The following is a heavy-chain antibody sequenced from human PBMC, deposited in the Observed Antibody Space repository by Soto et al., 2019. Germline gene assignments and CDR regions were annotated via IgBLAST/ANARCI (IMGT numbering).Heavy chain of an antibody. CDR3: GSVEVSMFRGADRGLYDH. D-gene: IGHD3-10*01. Sequence: EVQLVESGEGLVQPGGSLRLSCAASGFTFSRYAMNCVHQAPGKGLGWVSYVSRSGNLAYYADSVKGRFTISRDDAKSSLFLQMNSLTVEDTAVYYCGSVEVSMFRGADRGLYDHWGQGSLVAVSS. CDR1: GFTFSRYA. J-gene: IGHJ4*02. CDR2: VSRSGNLA. V-gene: IGHV3-48*01.